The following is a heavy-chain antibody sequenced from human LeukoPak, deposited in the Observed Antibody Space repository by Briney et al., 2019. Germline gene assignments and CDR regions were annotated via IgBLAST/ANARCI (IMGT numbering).Heavy chain of an antibody. V-gene: IGHV4-59*08. CDR3: ARHSSGYLSYFDY. D-gene: IGHD3-22*01. J-gene: IGHJ4*02. CDR1: GGSISSYS. CDR2: ISNSGST. Sequence: PSETLSLTCTVSGGSISSYSWSWIRQPPGKGLEWIGYISNSGSTNYNPSLKSRVTISVDTSKNQFSLKLSSVTAADTAVYYCARHSSGYLSYFDYWGQGTLVTVSS.